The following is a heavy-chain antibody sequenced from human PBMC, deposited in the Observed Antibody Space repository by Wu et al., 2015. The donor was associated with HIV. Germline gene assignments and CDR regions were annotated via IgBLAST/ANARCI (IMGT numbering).Heavy chain of an antibody. Sequence: QVQLVQSGAEVKKPGASVKISCKASGYTFSDYFIYWMRRVPGQGFEWMGWINPQTGGTNDAENFRGRITMTGDTSINTAHMELTRLRSDDTAIYYCTKCASRNDFGDFEYYFDYWGQGTLVTVSS. CDR2: INPQTGGT. J-gene: IGHJ4*02. CDR3: TKCASRNDFGDFEYYFDY. CDR1: GYTFSDYF. V-gene: IGHV1-2*02. D-gene: IGHD4-17*01.